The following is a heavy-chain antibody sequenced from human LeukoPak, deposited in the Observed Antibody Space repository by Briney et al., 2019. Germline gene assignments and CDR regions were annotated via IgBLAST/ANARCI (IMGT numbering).Heavy chain of an antibody. D-gene: IGHD5-12*01. Sequence: ASVKVSCKASGYTFTGYYVHWVRQAPGQGLEWMGWMNPNSGNTGYAQKFQGRVTMTRNTSISTAYMELSSLRSEDTAVYYCARTSGYDAFDIWGQGTMVTVSS. J-gene: IGHJ3*02. CDR1: GYTFTGYY. V-gene: IGHV1-8*02. CDR3: ARTSGYDAFDI. CDR2: MNPNSGNT.